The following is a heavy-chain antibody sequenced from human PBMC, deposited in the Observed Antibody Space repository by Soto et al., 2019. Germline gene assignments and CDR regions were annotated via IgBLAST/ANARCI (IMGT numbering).Heavy chain of an antibody. CDR1: GFIFNSYV. CDR3: ARAYSAYNPSFDY. V-gene: IGHV3-30-3*01. Sequence: QVQLVESGGGVVQPGRSLRLSCAASGFIFNSYVMHWIRLAPGKGLEWVALISDDGGNKYYADSVKGRFTISRDNSKNTLYLQMNSLRPEDTALYYCARAYSAYNPSFDYWGQGTLVIVSS. J-gene: IGHJ4*02. CDR2: ISDDGGNK. D-gene: IGHD1-26*01.